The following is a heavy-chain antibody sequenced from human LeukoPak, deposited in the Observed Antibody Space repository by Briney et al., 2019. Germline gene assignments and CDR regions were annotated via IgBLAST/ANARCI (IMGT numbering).Heavy chain of an antibody. Sequence: PSETLSLTCTVSGGSISSSSYYWGWIRQPPGTGLEWIGYIYHSGSTYYNPSLKSRVTISVDRSKNQFSVKLSSVTAADTAVYYCARTYPNSGSVDYWGQGTLVTVSS. J-gene: IGHJ4*02. D-gene: IGHD1-26*01. CDR3: ARTYPNSGSVDY. CDR1: GGSISSSSYY. V-gene: IGHV4-39*07. CDR2: IYHSGST.